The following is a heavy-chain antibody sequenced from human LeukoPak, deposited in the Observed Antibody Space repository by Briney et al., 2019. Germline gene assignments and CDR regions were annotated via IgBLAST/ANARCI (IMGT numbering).Heavy chain of an antibody. CDR2: VYYSGST. CDR3: ARAFDSSGYYGPNAFDI. J-gene: IGHJ3*02. CDR1: GGSVNSGSYY. V-gene: IGHV4-61*01. D-gene: IGHD3-22*01. Sequence: LETLSLTCSVSGGSVNSGSYYWSWIRQPPGKGLEYIGYVYYSGSTNSNPSLKSRVTISIDTSKNHFSLKLSSVTAADTAVYYCARAFDSSGYYGPNAFDIWGQGTMVTVSS.